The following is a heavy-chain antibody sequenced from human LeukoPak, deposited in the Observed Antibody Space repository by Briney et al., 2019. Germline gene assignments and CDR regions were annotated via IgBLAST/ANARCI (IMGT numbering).Heavy chain of an antibody. D-gene: IGHD2-2*01. J-gene: IGHJ5*02. Sequence: SETLSLTCTVSGGSISSYYWSWIRQPPGKGLEWIGYIYYSGSTNYNPSLKSRVTISVDTSKNQFSLKLSSVTAADTAVYYCARDRGVVPAAIPWFDPWGQGTLVTVSS. CDR2: IYYSGST. CDR1: GGSISSYY. V-gene: IGHV4-59*01. CDR3: ARDRGVVPAAIPWFDP.